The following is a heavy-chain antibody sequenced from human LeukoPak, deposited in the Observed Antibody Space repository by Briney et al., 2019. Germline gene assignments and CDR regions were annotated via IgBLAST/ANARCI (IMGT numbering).Heavy chain of an antibody. CDR1: GFTFSNYA. CDR2: ISNGGGST. J-gene: IGHJ4*02. Sequence: GGSLRLDCAASGFTFSNYAMRWVRHSPGKGLEYASAISNGGGSTYYADSVKGRFTISRYNSKNPLYLQMNSLRAEDTAVYYCAKADSSGYYGPLDYWGQGTLVTVSS. D-gene: IGHD3-22*01. V-gene: IGHV3-23*01. CDR3: AKADSSGYYGPLDY.